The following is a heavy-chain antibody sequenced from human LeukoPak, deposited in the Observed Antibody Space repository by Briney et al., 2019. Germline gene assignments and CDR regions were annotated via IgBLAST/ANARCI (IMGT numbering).Heavy chain of an antibody. CDR1: GGSISSCSYY. Sequence: SETLSLTCTVSGGSISSCSYYWSWIRQPAGKGLEWIGRIYTSGSTNYNPSLKSRVTISVDTSKNQFSLKLSSVTAADTAVYYCASSLYDSSKFHPWGQGTLVTVSS. CDR3: ASSLYDSSKFHP. CDR2: IYTSGST. V-gene: IGHV4-61*02. J-gene: IGHJ5*02. D-gene: IGHD3-22*01.